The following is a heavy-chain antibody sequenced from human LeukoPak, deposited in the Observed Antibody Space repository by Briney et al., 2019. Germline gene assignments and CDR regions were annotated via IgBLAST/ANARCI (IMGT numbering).Heavy chain of an antibody. CDR1: GFTFSSYS. Sequence: GGSLRLSCAASGFTFSSYSMNWVRQAPGKGLEWVSSISSSSSYIYYADSVKGRFTISRDNAKNSLYLQMNSLRAEDTAVYYCARGWGYDILTGYYRPFDYWGQGTLVTVSS. V-gene: IGHV3-21*01. J-gene: IGHJ4*02. D-gene: IGHD3-9*01. CDR2: ISSSSSYI. CDR3: ARGWGYDILTGYYRPFDY.